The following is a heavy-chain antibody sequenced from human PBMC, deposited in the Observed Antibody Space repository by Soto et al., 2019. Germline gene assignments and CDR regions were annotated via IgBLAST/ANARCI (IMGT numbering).Heavy chain of an antibody. V-gene: IGHV3-30-3*01. Sequence: VAVISYDGSNKYYADSVKGRFTISRDNSKNTLYLQMNSLRAEDTAVYYCAREAQGNWFDPWGQGTLVTVSS. CDR3: AREAQGNWFDP. J-gene: IGHJ5*02. CDR2: ISYDGSNK.